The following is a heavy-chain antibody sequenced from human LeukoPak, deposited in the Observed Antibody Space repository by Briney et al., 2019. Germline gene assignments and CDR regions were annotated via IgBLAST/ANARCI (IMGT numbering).Heavy chain of an antibody. V-gene: IGHV4-39*01. J-gene: IGHJ4*02. Sequence: SETLSLTCTVSGVSISSSSYYWGWIRQPPGKGLEWIGSIYYSGSTYYNPSLKSRVTISVDTSKNQFSLKLSSVTAADTAVYYCASRTMVRELDYWGQGTLVTVSS. D-gene: IGHD3-10*01. CDR3: ASRTMVRELDY. CDR2: IYYSGST. CDR1: GVSISSSSYY.